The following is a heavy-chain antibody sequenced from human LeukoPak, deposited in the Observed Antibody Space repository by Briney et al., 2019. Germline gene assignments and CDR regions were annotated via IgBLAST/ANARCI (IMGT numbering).Heavy chain of an antibody. V-gene: IGHV3-7*01. J-gene: IGHJ4*02. CDR3: AKDYRRDGYNYYFDY. Sequence: GGSLRLSCAASGFTFSSYWMHWVRQAPGKGLEWVANIKLDGTEKYYVDSVKGRSTISGDNSKNTLYLQMDSLRPEDTAVYYCAKDYRRDGYNYYFDYWGQGTLVTLSS. CDR1: GFTFSSYW. CDR2: IKLDGTEK. D-gene: IGHD5-24*01.